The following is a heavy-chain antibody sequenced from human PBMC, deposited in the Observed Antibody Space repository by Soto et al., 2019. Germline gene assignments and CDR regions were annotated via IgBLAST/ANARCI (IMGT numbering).Heavy chain of an antibody. CDR2: IYYSGST. CDR3: ARSYCSGGSCYPAEYFQH. D-gene: IGHD2-15*01. J-gene: IGHJ1*01. V-gene: IGHV4-59*08. Sequence: PSETLSLTCTVSGGSISSYYWSWIRQPPGKGLEWIGYIYYSGSTNYNPSLKSRVTISVDTSKNQFSLKLSSVTAADTAVYYCARSYCSGGSCYPAEYFQHWGQGTLVTVSS. CDR1: GGSISSYY.